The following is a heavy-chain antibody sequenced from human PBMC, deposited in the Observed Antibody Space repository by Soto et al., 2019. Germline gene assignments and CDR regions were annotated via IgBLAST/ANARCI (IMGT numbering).Heavy chain of an antibody. CDR2: LIPLFGTT. CDR1: GGTVSGHA. Sequence: QVQLVQSGAEVKKPGSSVKVSCEASGGTVSGHAISWVRQAPGQGPEWMGGLIPLFGTTQHAQNFQYRLTITADKSTSTAYMELTSLRFEDTAIYYCARGPNWGYRFDSWGQGTLVTVSS. V-gene: IGHV1-69*06. CDR3: ARGPNWGYRFDS. D-gene: IGHD7-27*01. J-gene: IGHJ4*02.